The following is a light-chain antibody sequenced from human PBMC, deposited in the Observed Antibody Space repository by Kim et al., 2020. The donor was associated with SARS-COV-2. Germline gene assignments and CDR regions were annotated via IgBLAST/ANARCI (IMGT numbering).Light chain of an antibody. J-gene: IGLJ2*01. CDR1: KLGDKY. CDR2: QDT. CDR3: QAWDISTVV. Sequence: SSELTQPPSVSVSPGQTASITCSGDKLGDKYACWYQQKPGQSPVLVIYQDTKRPSGIPERFSGSNSGNTATLTISGTQAMDEADYYCQAWDISTVVFGGGTQLTVL. V-gene: IGLV3-1*01.